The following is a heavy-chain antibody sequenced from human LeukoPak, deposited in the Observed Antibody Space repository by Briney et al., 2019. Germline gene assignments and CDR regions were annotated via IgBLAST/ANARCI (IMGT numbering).Heavy chain of an antibody. D-gene: IGHD6-19*01. CDR3: ARQAGVT. V-gene: IGHV3-7*01. CDR1: GFSINNYW. J-gene: IGHJ5*02. Sequence: GGSLRLSCAASGFSINNYWMTWYRQAPGKGLECVAHIKGDASEKHYVDSVKGRFTISRDNAENSLNSLRAEDTAVYYCARQAGVTWGQGTLVTVSS. CDR2: IKGDASEK.